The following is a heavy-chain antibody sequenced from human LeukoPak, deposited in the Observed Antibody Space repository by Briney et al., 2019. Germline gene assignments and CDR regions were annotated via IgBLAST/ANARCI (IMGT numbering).Heavy chain of an antibody. D-gene: IGHD2-2*02. J-gene: IGHJ4*02. CDR1: GYTFTSYG. CDR3: ARNPTVVPAATPFDY. Sequence: ASVKVSCKASGYTFTSYGISWVRQAPGQGLEWMGWISAYNGNTNYAQKLQGRVTMTTDTSTSTAYVELRSLRSDDTAVYYCARNPTVVPAATPFDYWGQGTLVTVSS. V-gene: IGHV1-18*01. CDR2: ISAYNGNT.